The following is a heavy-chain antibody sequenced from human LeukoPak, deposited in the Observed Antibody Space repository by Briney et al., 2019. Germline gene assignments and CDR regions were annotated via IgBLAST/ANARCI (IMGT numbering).Heavy chain of an antibody. CDR3: APSPGTVGAFDI. CDR2: IVVGSVNT. CDR1: GLTFSSSA. V-gene: IGHV1-58*01. J-gene: IGHJ3*02. D-gene: IGHD3-16*01. Sequence: GTSVKVSCKASGLTFSSSAVQWVRQARGQRLEWIGWIVVGSVNTNYAQKFQQRVTITRDMSTSTAYMELSSLRSEDTAVYYCAPSPGTVGAFDIWGQGSVVTVSS.